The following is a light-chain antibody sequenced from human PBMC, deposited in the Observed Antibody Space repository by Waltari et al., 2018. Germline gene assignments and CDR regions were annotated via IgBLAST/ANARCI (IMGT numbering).Light chain of an antibody. J-gene: IGLJ3*02. CDR2: RNN. CDR1: NNNVGYEG. CDR3: SAWDSSLSAWV. V-gene: IGLV10-54*04. Sequence: QAGLTQPPSVSKGLRQTATLTCTGNNNNVGYEGATWLTQHQGHPPKLLFYRNNNRPSGISERFSASRSGSTASLTITGLQTEDEADYYCSAWDSSLSAWVFGGGTKLTVL.